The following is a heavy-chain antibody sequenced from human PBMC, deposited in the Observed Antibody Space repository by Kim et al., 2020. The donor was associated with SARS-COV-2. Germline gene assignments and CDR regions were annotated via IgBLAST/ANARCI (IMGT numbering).Heavy chain of an antibody. V-gene: IGHV4-34*01. J-gene: IGHJ3*02. Sequence: SETLSLTCAVYGGSFSGYYWSWIRQPPGKGLEWIGEINHSGSTNYNPSLKSRVTISVDTSKNQFSLKLSSVTAADTAVYYCAGGDQPDSPPRIVRLLTTGRGKNAFDIWGQGTMVTVSS. CDR2: INHSGST. CDR1: GGSFSGYY. D-gene: IGHD3-10*01. CDR3: AGGDQPDSPPRIVRLLTTGRGKNAFDI.